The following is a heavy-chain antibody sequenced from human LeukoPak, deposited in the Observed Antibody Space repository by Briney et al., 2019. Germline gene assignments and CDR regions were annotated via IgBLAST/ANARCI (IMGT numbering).Heavy chain of an antibody. D-gene: IGHD2/OR15-2a*01. V-gene: IGHV4-39*07. CDR1: GGSIISSSYY. J-gene: IGHJ4*02. Sequence: SEALSLTCTVSGGSIISSSYYWGWIRQSLGKGLEWIGSISYSGSTYYNPSLKSRVTISVDTSKNQFSLKLTSVTAADTAVYYCARVKTVVGVLSLVTKKDRSRYYFDYWGQGTLVTVSS. CDR3: ARVKTVVGVLSLVTKKDRSRYYFDY. CDR2: ISYSGST.